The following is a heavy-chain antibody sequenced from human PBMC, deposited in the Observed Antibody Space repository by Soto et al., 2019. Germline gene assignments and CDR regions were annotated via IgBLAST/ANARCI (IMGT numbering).Heavy chain of an antibody. CDR2: ILYDGSNK. D-gene: IGHD3-16*01. CDR3: VKSRDAYNFYAYYGMDV. V-gene: IGHV3-30*18. Sequence: GGSLRLSCAACGFTISNYVMHWVRQTPGKGLELVALILYDGSNKYDADSVKGRFTISRDHSKNTLYLQVSSLRAEDTAVYYCVKSRDAYNFYAYYGMDVWGQGTTLTVSS. J-gene: IGHJ6*02. CDR1: GFTISNYV.